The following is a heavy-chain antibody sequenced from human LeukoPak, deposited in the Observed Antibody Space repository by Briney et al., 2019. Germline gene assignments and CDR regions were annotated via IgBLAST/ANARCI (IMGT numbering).Heavy chain of an antibody. Sequence: GGSLRLSCAASGFTFSSYEMTWVRQAPGKGLEWISYITSSGDTIYYADSVKGRFTISRDNAKNSLYLQVNSLRAEDTAVYYCARIPGSVRLGGEFDYWGQGTLVTVSS. CDR2: ITSSGDTI. CDR1: GFTFSSYE. V-gene: IGHV3-48*03. CDR3: ARIPGSVRLGGEFDY. D-gene: IGHD3-16*01. J-gene: IGHJ4*02.